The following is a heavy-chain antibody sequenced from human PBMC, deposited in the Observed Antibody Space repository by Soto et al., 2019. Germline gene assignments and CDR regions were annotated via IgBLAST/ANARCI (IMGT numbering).Heavy chain of an antibody. CDR1: GFTFSSYW. V-gene: IGHV3-7*03. CDR3: ASASGEGYYYYGMDV. Sequence: PGGSLRLSCAASGFTFSSYWMSWVRQAPGKGLEWVANIKQDGSEKYYVDSVKDRFTISRDNAKNSLYLQMNSLRAEDTAVYYCASASGEGYYYYGMDVWGQGTTVTVSS. D-gene: IGHD4-17*01. CDR2: IKQDGSEK. J-gene: IGHJ6*02.